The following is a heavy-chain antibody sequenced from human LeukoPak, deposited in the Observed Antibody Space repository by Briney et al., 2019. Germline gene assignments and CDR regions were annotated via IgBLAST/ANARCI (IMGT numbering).Heavy chain of an antibody. CDR3: AKDSSTIVENWFDP. D-gene: IGHD5-24*01. V-gene: IGHV3-23*01. J-gene: IGHJ5*02. CDR2: ISGSGGST. CDR1: GFTFSSYA. Sequence: GASLRLSCAASGFTFSSYAMSWVRQAPGKGLEWVSAISGSGGSTYYADSVKGRFTISRDNSKNTPYLQMNSLRAEDTAVYYCAKDSSTIVENWFDPWGQGTLVTVSS.